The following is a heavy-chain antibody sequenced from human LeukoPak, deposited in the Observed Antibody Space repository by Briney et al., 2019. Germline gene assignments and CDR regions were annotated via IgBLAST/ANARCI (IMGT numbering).Heavy chain of an antibody. CDR3: TRVPRTAVAI. J-gene: IGHJ3*02. Sequence: GASVKVSCKASGYNLITYDINWVRQATGQGLEWLGYTNPNSGETVYAQKFQGRVTLTTDTSISTAFMELSSLTSEDTGIYYCTRVPRTAVAIWGQGTMVTVSS. CDR1: GYNLITYD. CDR2: TNPNSGET. V-gene: IGHV1-8*01. D-gene: IGHD6-19*01.